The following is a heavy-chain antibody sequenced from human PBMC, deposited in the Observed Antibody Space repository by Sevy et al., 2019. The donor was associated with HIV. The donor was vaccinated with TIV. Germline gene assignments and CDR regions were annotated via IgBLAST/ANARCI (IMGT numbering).Heavy chain of an antibody. CDR2: LSFGCGEI. D-gene: IGHD2-8*01. CDR3: AREGCTKPHDY. Sequence: GGYLRLSCAASGFTFSKYSMSWVRQPPGKGLEWVSTLSFGCGEINYADSVKGRFTLSRVNSKSSVYLQMNNLRPEDTAVYYCAREGCTKPHDYWGQGTLVTVSS. V-gene: IGHV3-23*01. CDR1: GFTFSKYS. J-gene: IGHJ4*02.